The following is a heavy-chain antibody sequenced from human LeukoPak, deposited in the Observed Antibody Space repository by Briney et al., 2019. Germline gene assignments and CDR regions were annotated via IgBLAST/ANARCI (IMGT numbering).Heavy chain of an antibody. CDR1: GGSFSGYY. CDR2: INHSGST. Sequence: PSETPSLTCAVYGGSFSGYYWSWIRQPPGKGLEWIGEINHSGSTNYNPSLKSRVTISVDTSKNQFSLKLSSVTAADTAVYYCARRLPYGSGSYGYWGQGTLVTVSS. V-gene: IGHV4-34*01. J-gene: IGHJ4*02. D-gene: IGHD3-10*01. CDR3: ARRLPYGSGSYGY.